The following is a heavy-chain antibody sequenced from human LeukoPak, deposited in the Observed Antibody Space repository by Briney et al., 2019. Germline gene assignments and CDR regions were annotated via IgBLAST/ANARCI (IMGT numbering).Heavy chain of an antibody. D-gene: IGHD2-15*01. CDR1: GYTFTGYY. J-gene: IGHJ5*02. CDR3: ARDFEDCSGGSCWREYNWFDP. CDR2: INPNSGGT. V-gene: IGHV1-2*02. Sequence: GASVKVSCKASGYTFTGYYMHWVRQAPGQGLEWMGWINPNSGGTSYAQKFQGRVTMTRDTSISTAYMELSRLRSDDTAVYYCARDFEDCSGGSCWREYNWFDPWGQGTLVTVSS.